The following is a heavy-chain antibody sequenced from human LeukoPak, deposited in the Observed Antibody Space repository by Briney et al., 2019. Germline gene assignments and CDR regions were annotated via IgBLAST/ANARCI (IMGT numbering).Heavy chain of an antibody. CDR3: ATGGGQWLVQGQLARIPPTWFDP. CDR1: GFTFSSYS. D-gene: IGHD6-19*01. CDR2: ISRSSRYI. J-gene: IGHJ5*02. V-gene: IGHV3-21*01. Sequence: GGFLRLSCAASGFTFSSYSMTWVRQAPGKGLGWGSSISRSSRYIEYADSVKGRTTSSRDNAKNSLYPQMNSRRAEDTAVYYCATGGGQWLVQGQLARIPPTWFDPWGQGTLVTVSS.